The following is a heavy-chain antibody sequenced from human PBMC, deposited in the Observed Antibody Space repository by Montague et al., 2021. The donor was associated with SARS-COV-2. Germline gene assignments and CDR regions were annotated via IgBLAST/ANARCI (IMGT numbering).Heavy chain of an antibody. D-gene: IGHD3-22*01. CDR2: IYYSGST. V-gene: IGHV4-39*07. Sequence: SETLSLTPTVSGGSISSSSYYWGWIRQPPGKGLEWIGSIYYSGSTYYXPSLKSRVTISVDTSKNQFSLKLSSVTAADTAVYYCAREGGWLSRGSYYFDYWGQGTLVTVSS. CDR3: AREGGWLSRGSYYFDY. J-gene: IGHJ4*02. CDR1: GGSISSSSYY.